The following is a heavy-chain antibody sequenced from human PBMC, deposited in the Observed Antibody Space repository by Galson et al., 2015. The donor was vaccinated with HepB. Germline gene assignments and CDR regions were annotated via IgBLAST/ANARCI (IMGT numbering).Heavy chain of an antibody. CDR3: ARAVTGCFDC. Sequence: SLRLSCAASGFTFRTYAMNWVRQAPGKGLEWVSFITSSSDYAYYADSVKGRFTISRDNAKNSLYLQMNSLRAEDTAVYYCARAVTGCFDCWGQGTLVIVSS. CDR2: ITSSSDYA. J-gene: IGHJ4*02. D-gene: IGHD2-21*02. CDR1: GFTFRTYA. V-gene: IGHV3-21*01.